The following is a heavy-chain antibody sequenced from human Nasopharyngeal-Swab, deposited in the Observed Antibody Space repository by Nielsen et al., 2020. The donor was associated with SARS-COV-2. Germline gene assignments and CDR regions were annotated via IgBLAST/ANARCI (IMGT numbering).Heavy chain of an antibody. CDR2: IYSGGST. V-gene: IGHV3-53*04. CDR3: ARGGAPQGYSYAPGSLDWFDP. D-gene: IGHD5-18*01. J-gene: IGHJ5*02. Sequence: WIRQPPGKGLEWVSVIYSGGSTYYADSVKGRFTISRHNSKNTLYLQMNGLRAEDTAVYYCARGGAPQGYSYAPGSLDWFDPWGQGTLVTVSS.